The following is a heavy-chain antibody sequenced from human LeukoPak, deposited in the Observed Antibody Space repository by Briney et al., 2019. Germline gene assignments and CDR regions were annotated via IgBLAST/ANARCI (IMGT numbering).Heavy chain of an antibody. V-gene: IGHV1-3*03. J-gene: IGHJ4*02. CDR1: GYTFTSYA. CDR3: ARDVSGGYCSGGSCYPYYFDY. Sequence: GASVKVSCKASGYTFTSYAMHWVRQAPGQRLEWMGWINAGNGNTKYSQEFQGRVTITRDTSASTAYMELSSLRSEDMAVYYCARDVSGGYCSGGSCYPYYFDYWGQGTLVTVSS. D-gene: IGHD2-15*01. CDR2: INAGNGNT.